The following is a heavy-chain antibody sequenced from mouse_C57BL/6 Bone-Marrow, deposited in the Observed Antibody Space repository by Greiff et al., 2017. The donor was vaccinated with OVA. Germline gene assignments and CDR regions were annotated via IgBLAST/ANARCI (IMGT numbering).Heavy chain of an antibody. J-gene: IGHJ3*01. D-gene: IGHD1-1*01. CDR1: GYAFSSYW. CDR3: ARDPYYVSSLGWFAY. CDR2: IYPGDGDT. V-gene: IGHV1-80*01. Sequence: QVQLQQSGAELVKPGASVKISCKASGYAFSSYWMNWVKQRPGKGLEWIGQIYPGDGDTNYNGKFKGKATLTADKYSSTAYMQLSSLTSEDSAVYFCARDPYYVSSLGWFAYWGQGTLVTVSA.